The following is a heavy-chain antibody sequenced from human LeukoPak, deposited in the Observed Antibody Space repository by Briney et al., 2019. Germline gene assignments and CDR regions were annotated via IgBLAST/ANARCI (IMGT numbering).Heavy chain of an antibody. J-gene: IGHJ3*02. Sequence: GESLKISCKGSGYTFNIYWIAWVRQMPGKDLEWMGIVYPDDSQARSSPSFQGQVIISVDKSISTVYLQWSSVKASDTAIYYCARLSGGSSLRNDAFDIWGQGTMVTVSS. CDR2: VYPDDSQA. CDR3: ARLSGGSSLRNDAFDI. CDR1: GYTFNIYW. D-gene: IGHD1-26*01. V-gene: IGHV5-51*01.